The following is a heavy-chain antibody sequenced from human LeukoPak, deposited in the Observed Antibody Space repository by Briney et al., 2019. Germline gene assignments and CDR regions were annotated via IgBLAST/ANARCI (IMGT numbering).Heavy chain of an antibody. D-gene: IGHD5-18*01. Sequence: GASVKVSCKASGGTFSSYAISWVRQAPGQGLEWMGGIIPIFGTANYAQKLQGRVTITTDESTSTAYMELSSLRSDDTAVYYCARDGYSYGDNGEDYWGQGTLVTVSS. CDR2: IIPIFGTA. CDR3: ARDGYSYGDNGEDY. J-gene: IGHJ4*02. V-gene: IGHV1-69*05. CDR1: GGTFSSYA.